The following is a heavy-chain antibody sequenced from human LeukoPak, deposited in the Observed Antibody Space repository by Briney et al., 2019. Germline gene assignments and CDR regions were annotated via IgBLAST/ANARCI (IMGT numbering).Heavy chain of an antibody. J-gene: IGHJ4*02. D-gene: IGHD2-2*01. CDR2: INQSGST. Sequence: TSETLSLTCAVYGGSFSGYYWSWIRQPPGKGLEWIGEINQSGSTNYNPFLKSRVTISVDTSKNQFSLKLSSMTAADTAVYYCSRRGQLPFDYWGQGTLVTVSS. CDR1: GGSFSGYY. V-gene: IGHV4-34*01. CDR3: SRRGQLPFDY.